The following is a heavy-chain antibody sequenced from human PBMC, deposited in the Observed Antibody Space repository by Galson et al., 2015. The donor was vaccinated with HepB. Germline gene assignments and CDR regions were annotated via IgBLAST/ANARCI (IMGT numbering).Heavy chain of an antibody. V-gene: IGHV3-73*01. CDR1: GFTFSGSA. Sequence: SLRLSCAASGFTFSGSAIHWVRQASGKGLEWVGRIRSKASSHATANTASLKGRFTISRDDSKNMAYLHMNSLKTEDTAVYYCARLGDLSGYSSLWGQGTLVTVSS. CDR2: IRSKASSHAT. J-gene: IGHJ4*02. CDR3: ARLGDLSGYSSL. D-gene: IGHD6-19*01.